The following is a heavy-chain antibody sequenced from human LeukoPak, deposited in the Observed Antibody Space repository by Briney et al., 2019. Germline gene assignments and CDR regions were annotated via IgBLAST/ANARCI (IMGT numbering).Heavy chain of an antibody. D-gene: IGHD3-22*01. CDR3: AREYYDNSGRKHGFDI. CDR1: GYTFTGYY. J-gene: IGHJ3*02. Sequence: ASVKVSCKASGYTFTGYYMHWVRQAPGQGLEWMGWINPNSGGTNYAQKFQGRVTMTRDTSISTAYMELSRLRSDDTAVYYCAREYYDNSGRKHGFDIWGQGTMVTVSS. CDR2: INPNSGGT. V-gene: IGHV1-2*02.